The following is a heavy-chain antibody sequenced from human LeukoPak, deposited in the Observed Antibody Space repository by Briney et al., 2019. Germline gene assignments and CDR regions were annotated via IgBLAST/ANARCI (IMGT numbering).Heavy chain of an antibody. Sequence: SVKVSCKASGGTFSSYAISWVRQAPGQGLEWMGRIIPILGIANYAQKFQGRVTITADKSTSTAYMELSSLRSEDTAVYYCAREISPSGAVTPGDAFDIWGQGTMVTVSS. J-gene: IGHJ3*02. D-gene: IGHD4-17*01. CDR1: GGTFSSYA. CDR3: AREISPSGAVTPGDAFDI. V-gene: IGHV1-69*04. CDR2: IIPILGIA.